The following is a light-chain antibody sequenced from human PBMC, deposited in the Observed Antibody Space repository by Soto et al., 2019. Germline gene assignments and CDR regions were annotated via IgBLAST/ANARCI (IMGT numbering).Light chain of an antibody. CDR2: EVN. Sequence: QSVLTQPPSASGSPGQSVAISCTGTXSDVGGYNYVSWYQQHPGKAPKLMIYEVNKRPSGVPDRFSGSKSGNTASLTASGLQAEDEADYYCSSYAGSSNVFGTGTKVTVL. CDR1: XSDVGGYNY. V-gene: IGLV2-8*01. J-gene: IGLJ1*01. CDR3: SSYAGSSNV.